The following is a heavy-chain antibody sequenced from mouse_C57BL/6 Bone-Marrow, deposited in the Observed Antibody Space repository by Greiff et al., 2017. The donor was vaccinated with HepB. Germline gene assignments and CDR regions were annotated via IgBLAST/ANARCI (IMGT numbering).Heavy chain of an antibody. CDR1: GYTFTDYY. J-gene: IGHJ3*01. CDR2: INPNNGGT. D-gene: IGHD1-1*01. CDR3: ARNYYGSSSPFAY. Sequence: VQLHQSGPELVKPGASVKISCKASGYTFTDYYMNWVKQSHGKSLEWIGDINPNNGGTSYNQKFKGKATLTVDKSSSTAYMELRSLTSEDSAVYDCARNYYGSSSPFAYWGQGTLVTVSA. V-gene: IGHV1-26*01.